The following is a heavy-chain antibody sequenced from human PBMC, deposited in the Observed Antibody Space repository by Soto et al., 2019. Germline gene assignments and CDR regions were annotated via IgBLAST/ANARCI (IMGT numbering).Heavy chain of an antibody. J-gene: IGHJ4*02. V-gene: IGHV1-69*12. Sequence: QVQLVQSGAEVKKPGSSVKVSCKASGGTFSRYAISWVRQAPGQGLEWMGGITPMFGTANYAQKFQGRVTVTEEASTTTAYMELSSLRYADTAVYYCARMLSGDYTFFFAYWGQGTLVTVSS. D-gene: IGHD4-17*01. CDR3: ARMLSGDYTFFFAY. CDR1: GGTFSRYA. CDR2: ITPMFGTA.